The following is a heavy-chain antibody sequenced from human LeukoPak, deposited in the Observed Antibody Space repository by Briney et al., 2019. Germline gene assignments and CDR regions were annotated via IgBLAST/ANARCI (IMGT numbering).Heavy chain of an antibody. CDR1: GFTFSSYS. V-gene: IGHV3-21*01. Sequence: GGSLRLSCAASGFTFSSYSMNWVRQAPGEGLEWVSSISSGSTGYIYYADSMKGRFTISRDNAKNSLYLQMNSLRAEDTAVYYCARTLSGLSDAFDIWGQGTMVTVSS. CDR2: ISSGSTGYI. CDR3: ARTLSGLSDAFDI. D-gene: IGHD3/OR15-3a*01. J-gene: IGHJ3*02.